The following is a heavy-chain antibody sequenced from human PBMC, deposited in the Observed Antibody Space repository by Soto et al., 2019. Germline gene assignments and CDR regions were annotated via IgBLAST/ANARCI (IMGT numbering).Heavy chain of an antibody. CDR1: GFTFSSFA. V-gene: IGHV3-30-3*01. Sequence: QVQLVESGGGVVQPGRSLRLSCAASGFTFSSFAMHWVRQAPGKGLEWVAVISYDGNNKYYADSVKGRFTISRDNSKNTRYLQMNSLRAEDTAVYYCARDRGYSYHSYYFEYWGQGTLVTVSS. CDR3: ARDRGYSYHSYYFEY. CDR2: ISYDGNNK. J-gene: IGHJ4*02. D-gene: IGHD5-18*01.